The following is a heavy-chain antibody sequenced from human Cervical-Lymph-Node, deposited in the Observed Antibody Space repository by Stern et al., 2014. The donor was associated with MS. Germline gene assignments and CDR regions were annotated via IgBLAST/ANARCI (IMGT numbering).Heavy chain of an antibody. CDR1: GFTFSAFY. J-gene: IGHJ5*02. V-gene: IGHV3-11*01. CDR3: VGWGAGNWFDP. CDR2: ISTTGSTT. D-gene: IGHD3-16*01. Sequence: VQLVESGGGLVKTGGSLRLSCAASGFTFSAFYMTWMRQAPGKGLEWISYISTTGSTTYYADSLKGRFTISRDNAKNSVSLQMNSLRAEDTAVYYCVGWGAGNWFDPWGQGTLVTVSS.